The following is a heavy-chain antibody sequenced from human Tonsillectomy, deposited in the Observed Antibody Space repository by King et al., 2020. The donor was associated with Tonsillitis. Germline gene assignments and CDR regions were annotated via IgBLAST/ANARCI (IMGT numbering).Heavy chain of an antibody. J-gene: IGHJ4*02. Sequence: TLKESGPTLVKPTQTLTLTCTFSGFSLSTSGVGVGWIRQPPGKALEWLALIYWNDDKRYSPSLKSRLTITKDTSKNQVVLTMTNMDPVDTATYYCAHSRRIAAAGGNFDYWGQGTLVTVSS. V-gene: IGHV2-5*01. CDR2: IYWNDDK. CDR3: AHSRRIAAAGGNFDY. D-gene: IGHD6-13*01. CDR1: GFSLSTSGVG.